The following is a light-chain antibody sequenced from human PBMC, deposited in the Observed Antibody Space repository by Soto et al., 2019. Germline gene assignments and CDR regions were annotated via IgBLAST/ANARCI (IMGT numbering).Light chain of an antibody. V-gene: IGKV1-5*03. J-gene: IGKJ1*01. CDR3: QKYNSAPWT. CDR1: DNIAPW. CDR2: KAA. Sequence: DIQMTQSPSTLSASVGDRVAITCRASDNIAPWVAWYQQKPGKAPKLLIYKAANLADEVPSRFAGSGSGTDFTLTITRLQPEDVATYYCQKYNSAPWTFGQGTKVDIK.